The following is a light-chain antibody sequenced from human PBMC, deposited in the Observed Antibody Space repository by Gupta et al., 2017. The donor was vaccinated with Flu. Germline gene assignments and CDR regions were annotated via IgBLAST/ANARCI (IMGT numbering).Light chain of an antibody. Sequence: EIVVTQSPATLSLSPGERAALSCRTSQSISIYLAWYQQKPGQAPRLLIYDASNRASGTPARFSGSGSGSDFTLTISSLEPEDFAVYYCQQRGNWPQTFGQRTKVEIK. J-gene: IGKJ1*01. CDR1: QSISIY. CDR3: QQRGNWPQT. CDR2: DAS. V-gene: IGKV3-11*01.